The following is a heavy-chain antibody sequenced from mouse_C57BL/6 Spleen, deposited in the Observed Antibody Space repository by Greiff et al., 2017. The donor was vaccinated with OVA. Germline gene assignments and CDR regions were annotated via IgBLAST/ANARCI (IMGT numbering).Heavy chain of an antibody. CDR3: ARGYDYDWFAY. CDR2: IYPRSGNT. CDR1: GYTFTSYG. D-gene: IGHD2-4*01. J-gene: IGHJ3*01. Sequence: VQLQQSGAELARPGASVKLSCKASGYTFTSYGISWVKQRTGQGLEWIGEIYPRSGNTYYNEKFKGKATLTADKSSSTAYMELRSLTSEDSAVYFCARGYDYDWFAYWGQGTLVTVSA. V-gene: IGHV1-81*01.